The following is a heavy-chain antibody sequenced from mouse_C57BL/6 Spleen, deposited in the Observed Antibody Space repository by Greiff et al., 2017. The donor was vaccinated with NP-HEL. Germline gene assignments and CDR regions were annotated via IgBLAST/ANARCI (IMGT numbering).Heavy chain of an antibody. CDR3: ERDSSVYFGY. D-gene: IGHD2-10*02. CDR2: INPSSGYT. J-gene: IGHJ2*01. Sequence: VKLQESGAELAKPGASVKLSCKASGYTFTSYWMHWVKQRPGQGLEWIGYINPSSGYTKYNQKFKDKATLTADKSSSTAYMQLSNLTYGDSAVNYCERDSSVYFGYWGQGTTLTVSS. CDR1: GYTFTSYW. V-gene: IGHV1-7*01.